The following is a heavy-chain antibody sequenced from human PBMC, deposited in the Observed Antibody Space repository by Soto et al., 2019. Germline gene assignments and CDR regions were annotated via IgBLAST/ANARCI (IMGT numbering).Heavy chain of an antibody. CDR3: ARGWMGTTPGWFDP. D-gene: IGHD1-26*01. V-gene: IGHV3-48*01. Sequence: GGSLRLSCAASGLTFSTYSMNWVRQAPGKGLEWVSYISSGSSIIYYADSVEGRFTSSRDNANNLLYLQMNSLRAEDTAVYYCARGWMGTTPGWFDPWGQGTLVTVSS. J-gene: IGHJ5*02. CDR2: ISSGSSII. CDR1: GLTFSTYS.